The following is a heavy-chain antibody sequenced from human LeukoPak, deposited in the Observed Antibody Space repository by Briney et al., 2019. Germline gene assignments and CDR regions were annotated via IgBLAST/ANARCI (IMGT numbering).Heavy chain of an antibody. Sequence: GGSLRLSCAASGFTFSSYGMHWVRQAPGKGLEWLAVISYDGSNKYYTDSVKGRFTISRDNSKNTLYLQMTSLRAEDTAVYYCARGLAVAGTGDAFDIWGQGTMVTVSS. CDR3: ARGLAVAGTGDAFDI. J-gene: IGHJ3*02. D-gene: IGHD6-19*01. CDR2: ISYDGSNK. CDR1: GFTFSSYG. V-gene: IGHV3-30*03.